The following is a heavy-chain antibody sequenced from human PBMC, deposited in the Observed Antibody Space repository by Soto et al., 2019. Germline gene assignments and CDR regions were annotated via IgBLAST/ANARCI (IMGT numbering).Heavy chain of an antibody. J-gene: IGHJ3*02. D-gene: IGHD3-22*01. CDR2: IDWDDDK. CDR3: ARTTDPYYYDSSGVGDDAFDI. V-gene: IGHV2-70*04. CDR1: GLSLSTSGMR. Sequence: SGPTLVNPTQTLTLTCTFSGLSLSTSGMRVSWIRQPPGKALEWLARIDWDDDKFYSTSLKTRLTISKDTSKNQVVLTMTNMDPVDTATYYCARTTDPYYYDSSGVGDDAFDIWGQGTMVTVSS.